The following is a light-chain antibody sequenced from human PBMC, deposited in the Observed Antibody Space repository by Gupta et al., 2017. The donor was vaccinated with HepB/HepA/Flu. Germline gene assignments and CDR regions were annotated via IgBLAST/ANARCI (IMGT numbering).Light chain of an antibody. Sequence: DIQMTQSPSSLSASVGDRVTITCRTSQSVSTYLNWYQQKPGKAPKLLIYAASTLQSGVPSRFSGSGSGTDFTLTISSLQPEDFATYYCQQSDSTLRNTFGQGTKMEIK. CDR1: QSVSTY. CDR3: QQSDSTLRNT. V-gene: IGKV1-39*01. CDR2: AAS. J-gene: IGKJ2*01.